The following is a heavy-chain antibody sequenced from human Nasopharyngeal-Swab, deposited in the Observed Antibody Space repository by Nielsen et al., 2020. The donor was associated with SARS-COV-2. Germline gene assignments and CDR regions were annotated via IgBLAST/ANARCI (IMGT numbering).Heavy chain of an antibody. CDR2: IWYDGSNK. V-gene: IGHV3-33*01. D-gene: IGHD3-16*01. CDR3: ERERRGDDSDFDY. J-gene: IGHJ4*02. Sequence: WIRQPPGKGLEGGAVIWYDGSNKYYADSVKGRFTISRDNSKNTLYLQMNSRREEEKEGEEGERERRGDDSDFDYWGQGTMVTVSS.